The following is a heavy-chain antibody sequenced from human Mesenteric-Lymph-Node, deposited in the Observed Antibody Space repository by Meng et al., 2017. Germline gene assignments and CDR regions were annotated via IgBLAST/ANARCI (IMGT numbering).Heavy chain of an antibody. CDR2: IWFDGSNK. CDR3: ARGAVRKYSSGWYYFDY. V-gene: IGHV3-33*01. D-gene: IGHD6-19*01. J-gene: IGHJ4*02. CDR1: GFTFSNFG. Sequence: GESLKISCAASGFTFSNFGMHWVRQAPGKWLEWVATIWFDGSNKYYADSVKGRFTISRDNSKNMLYLQMSSLSGEDTAIYYCARGAVRKYSSGWYYFDYWGQGTLVTVSS.